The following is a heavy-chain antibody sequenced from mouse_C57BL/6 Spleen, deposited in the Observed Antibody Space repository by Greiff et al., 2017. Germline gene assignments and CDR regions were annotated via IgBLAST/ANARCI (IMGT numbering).Heavy chain of an antibody. CDR1: GFTFSSYA. CDR3: TRDRIYDCYPYAMDY. J-gene: IGHJ4*01. V-gene: IGHV5-9-1*02. D-gene: IGHD2-3*01. Sequence: EVKLMESGEGLVKPGGSLKLSCAASGFTFSSYAMSWVRQTPEKRLGWVAYISSGGDYIYYADTVKGRFTISRDNARNTLYLQMSSRKSEDTAMYYCTRDRIYDCYPYAMDYWGQGTSVTVSS. CDR2: ISSGGDYI.